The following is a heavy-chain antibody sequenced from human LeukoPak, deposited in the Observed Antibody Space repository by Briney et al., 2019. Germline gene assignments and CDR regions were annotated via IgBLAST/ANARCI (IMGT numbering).Heavy chain of an antibody. Sequence: ASVKVSCKASGYTFTSYYINWVRQATGQGLEWIGWMNPNSVNTGYAQKLQGRVTMTRNTSISTAYMELSSLRSEDTAVYYCARARVGGKAARHKYYFDYWGQGTLVTVSS. CDR1: GYTFTSYY. CDR2: MNPNSVNT. V-gene: IGHV1-8*01. D-gene: IGHD6-6*01. CDR3: ARARVGGKAARHKYYFDY. J-gene: IGHJ4*02.